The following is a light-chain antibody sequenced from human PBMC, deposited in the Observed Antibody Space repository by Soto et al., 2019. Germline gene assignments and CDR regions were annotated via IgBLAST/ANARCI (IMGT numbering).Light chain of an antibody. CDR3: MQPLQSWT. Sequence: DIVMTQSPLSLPVTPGEPASISCRSSQSLLHSNGYNYLDWYLQKPGQSPQLLIYLGSNRDSGVPDRFSGRGSGTDFTLKISGVEAEDVGVYYCMQPLQSWTFGQGTKVESK. CDR2: LGS. CDR1: QSLLHSNGYNY. J-gene: IGKJ1*01. V-gene: IGKV2-28*01.